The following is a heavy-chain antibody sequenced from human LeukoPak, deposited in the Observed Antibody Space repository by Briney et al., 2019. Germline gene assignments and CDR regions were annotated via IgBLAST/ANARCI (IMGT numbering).Heavy chain of an antibody. CDR1: GRSFNDYF. J-gene: IGHJ3*02. CDR2: IYHTGGT. Sequence: SETLSLTCTVSGRSFNDYFWSWIRQPPGKGLEWIGYIYHTGGTHYNPSLKSRVTMSLDTSKNQFSLKLSSVTALDTAVYFCAREDSGFQIWGQGTMVTVSS. V-gene: IGHV4-59*01. CDR3: AREDSGFQI.